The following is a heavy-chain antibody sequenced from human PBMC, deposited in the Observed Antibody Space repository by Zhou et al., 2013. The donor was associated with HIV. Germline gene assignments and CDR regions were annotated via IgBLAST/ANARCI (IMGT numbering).Heavy chain of an antibody. CDR2: ISTYNGNT. J-gene: IGHJ4*02. D-gene: IGHD3-10*01. CDR3: ARDQVRYYGSGSSPFDY. Sequence: QVQLVQSGAEVKKPGSSLKVSCKTSGGTFKNYAISWVRQAPGQGLEWMGWISTYNGNTKYAQKVQGRVTLTTDTGTSTAHMDLSSLRSDDTAVYYCARDQVRYYGSGSSPFDYWGQGTLVTVSS. V-gene: IGHV1-18*01. CDR1: GGTFKNYA.